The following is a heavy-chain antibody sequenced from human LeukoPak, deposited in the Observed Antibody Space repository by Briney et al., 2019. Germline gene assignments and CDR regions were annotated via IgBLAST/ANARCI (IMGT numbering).Heavy chain of an antibody. V-gene: IGHV4-4*07. Sequence: TSETLSLTCTVSGGSISSYYWSWIRQPAGKGLEWIGRIYTSGSTNYNPSLKSRVTMSVDTSKNQFSLKLSSVTAADTAVYYCARSTGLWFGTNYFDYWGQGTLVTVSS. D-gene: IGHD3-10*01. CDR1: GGSISSYY. CDR3: ARSTGLWFGTNYFDY. CDR2: IYTSGST. J-gene: IGHJ4*02.